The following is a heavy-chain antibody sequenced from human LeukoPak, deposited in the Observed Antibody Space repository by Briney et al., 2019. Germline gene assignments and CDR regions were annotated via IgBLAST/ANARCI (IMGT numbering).Heavy chain of an antibody. Sequence: SVKVSCKASGGTFSSYAIRWVRQAPGQGLEWMGRIIPILGIANYAQKFQGRVTITADKSTSTAYMELSSLRSEDTAVYYCASIYSYYFDYWGQGTLVTVSS. D-gene: IGHD2-21*01. V-gene: IGHV1-69*04. J-gene: IGHJ4*02. CDR3: ASIYSYYFDY. CDR1: GGTFSSYA. CDR2: IIPILGIA.